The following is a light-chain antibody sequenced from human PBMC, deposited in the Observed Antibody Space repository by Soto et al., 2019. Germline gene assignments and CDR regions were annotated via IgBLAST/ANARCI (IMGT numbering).Light chain of an antibody. J-gene: IGKJ2*01. CDR1: QGVSRS. V-gene: IGKV3-11*01. CDR2: DAS. CDR3: QQRSNWPRT. Sequence: EILLTHSQPTLSLSPGDRAPFPCRPSQGVSRSLAWYQQKPGQAPRLLINDASNRATGIPARFGGSGSGTDFTLTISSLEPEDFAVYYCQQRSNWPRTFGQGTKLEIK.